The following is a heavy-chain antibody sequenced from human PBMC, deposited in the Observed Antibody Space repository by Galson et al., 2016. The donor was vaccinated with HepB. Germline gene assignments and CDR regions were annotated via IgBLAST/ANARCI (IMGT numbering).Heavy chain of an antibody. D-gene: IGHD1-26*01. V-gene: IGHV3-23*01. J-gene: IGHJ4*02. CDR1: GFTVSSYA. CDR3: AKCIEGLIADIVGADPYFDY. Sequence: SLRLSCAASGFTVSSYAMSWVRQAPGKGLEWVSAISGSGGRTFYADSVKGRFTISRDTSKNTLYLQMNSLRAEDTAVYYCAKCIEGLIADIVGADPYFDYWGQGTLVTVSS. CDR2: ISGSGGRT.